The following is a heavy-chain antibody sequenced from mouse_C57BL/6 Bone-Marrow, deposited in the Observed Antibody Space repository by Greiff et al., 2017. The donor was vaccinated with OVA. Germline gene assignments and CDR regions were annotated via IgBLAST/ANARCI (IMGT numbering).Heavy chain of an antibody. J-gene: IGHJ3*01. V-gene: IGHV1-50*01. Sequence: QVHVKQPGAELVKPGASVKLSCKASGYTFTSYWMQWVKQRPGQGLEWIGEIDPSDSYTNYNQKFKGKATLTVDTSSSPAYMQLSSLTSEDSAVYYCARSVYYYGSSVTGFAYWGQGTLVTVSA. CDR1: GYTFTSYW. CDR2: IDPSDSYT. D-gene: IGHD1-1*01. CDR3: ARSVYYYGSSVTGFAY.